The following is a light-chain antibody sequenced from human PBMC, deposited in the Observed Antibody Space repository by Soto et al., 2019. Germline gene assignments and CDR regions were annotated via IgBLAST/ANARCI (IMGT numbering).Light chain of an antibody. Sequence: ENVLTQSPGTLSLSPGERATLSCRASQSVTNSFFAWYQQKPGQAPRLLIYGVSSRATGIPDRFSGSGSGTALTLTISRLEPEDFVVYYCQQYSSLPHTFGQGTKLEVK. CDR2: GVS. J-gene: IGKJ2*01. V-gene: IGKV3-20*01. CDR1: QSVTNSF. CDR3: QQYSSLPHT.